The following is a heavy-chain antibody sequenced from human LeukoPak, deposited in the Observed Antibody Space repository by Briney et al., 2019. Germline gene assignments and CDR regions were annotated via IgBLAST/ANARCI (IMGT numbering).Heavy chain of an antibody. J-gene: IGHJ4*02. D-gene: IGHD5-24*01. V-gene: IGHV1-2*02. CDR2: IDPVSGAT. CDR3: AREEWLQYYFDY. Sequence: ASVKVSCKASGYTFTSYDINWVRQAPGQGLEWMGWIDPVSGATKYAQMFQGRVTMTRDTSISTAYMDLSWLRSDDTAVYYCAREEWLQYYFDYWGQGTLVTVSS. CDR1: GYTFTSYD.